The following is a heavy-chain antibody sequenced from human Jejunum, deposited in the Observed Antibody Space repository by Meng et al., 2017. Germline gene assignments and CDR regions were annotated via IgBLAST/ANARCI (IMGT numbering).Heavy chain of an antibody. J-gene: IGHJ4*02. D-gene: IGHD3-22*01. CDR2: IDHRGSP. CDR1: GDSITTNTY. Sequence: QLELQESGPGLVKPSGPLSLTCTVSGDSITTNTYWSWVRQSPEKGLEWIGQIDHRGSPYYNPSLKSRVTMSVDKSKSQVSLQLTSVTAADTAVYYCAKHGGYYQHYWGQGTLVTVSS. V-gene: IGHV4-4*02. CDR3: AKHGGYYQHY.